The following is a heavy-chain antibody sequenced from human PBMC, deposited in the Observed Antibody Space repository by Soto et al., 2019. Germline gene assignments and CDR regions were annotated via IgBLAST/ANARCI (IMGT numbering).Heavy chain of an antibody. CDR3: ARDFKAVAGTSLDY. CDR2: INSDGSST. J-gene: IGHJ4*02. CDR1: GFPFSSYW. Sequence: GGSLRLSCAASGFPFSSYWMHWVRQAPGKGLVWVSRINSDGSSTSYADSVKGRFTISRDNAKNTLYLQMNSLRAEDTAVYYCARDFKAVAGTSLDYWGQGTLVTVSS. V-gene: IGHV3-74*01. D-gene: IGHD6-19*01.